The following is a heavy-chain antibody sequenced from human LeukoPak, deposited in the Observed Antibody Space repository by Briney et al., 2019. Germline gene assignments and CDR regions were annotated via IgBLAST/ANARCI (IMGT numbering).Heavy chain of an antibody. CDR2: IYYSGST. CDR3: ARDVNWFDP. J-gene: IGHJ5*02. Sequence: SETLTLTCTVSGGSISSYYWSWIRQPPGKGLEWIGYIYYSGSTNYNPSLKSRVTISVDTSKNQFSLKLSSVTAADTAVYYCARDVNWFDPWGQGTLVTVSS. V-gene: IGHV4-59*01. CDR1: GGSISSYY.